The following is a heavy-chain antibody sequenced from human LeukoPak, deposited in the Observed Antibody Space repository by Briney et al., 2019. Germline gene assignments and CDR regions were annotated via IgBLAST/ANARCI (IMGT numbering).Heavy chain of an antibody. CDR2: INHSGST. V-gene: IGHV4-34*01. Sequence: SETLSLTCAVYGGSFSGYFWGWIRQPPGKGLEWIGEINHSGSTNYNPSLKSRVTISVDTSKNQFSLKLSSVTAADTAVYYCARVLSRQWPRQYYYYGMDVWGQGTTVTVSS. CDR1: GGSFSGYF. J-gene: IGHJ6*02. D-gene: IGHD6-19*01. CDR3: ARVLSRQWPRQYYYYGMDV.